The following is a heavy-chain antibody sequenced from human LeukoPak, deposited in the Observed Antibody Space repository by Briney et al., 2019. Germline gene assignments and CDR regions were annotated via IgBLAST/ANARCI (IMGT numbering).Heavy chain of an antibody. V-gene: IGHV4-38-2*02. Sequence: ASETLSLTCTVSGYFISSYYWGWIRQPPGKGLQWIGSIHHSGSTYYNPSLKSRVTISVDTSKNQFSLKLSSVTAADTAVYYCARTSSSGLVGGYYFDYWGQGTLVTVSS. CDR1: GYFISSYY. J-gene: IGHJ4*02. D-gene: IGHD6-19*01. CDR3: ARTSSSGLVGGYYFDY. CDR2: IHHSGST.